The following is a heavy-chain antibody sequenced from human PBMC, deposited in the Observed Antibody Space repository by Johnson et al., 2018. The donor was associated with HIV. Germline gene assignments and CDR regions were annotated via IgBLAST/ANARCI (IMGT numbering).Heavy chain of an antibody. CDR3: ARGRWLHLGAFDI. D-gene: IGHD5-24*01. J-gene: IGHJ3*02. CDR1: GFSFSTYD. V-gene: IGHV3-30*02. Sequence: QVQLVESGGGVVQPGGSLRLSCAASGFSFSTYDVHWVRQAPGKGLDWVAFIRYDGSNKYYADSVKGRFTISRDNSKNTLYLQMHSLGAEGTAVYYCARGRWLHLGAFDIWGQGTMVTVSS. CDR2: IRYDGSNK.